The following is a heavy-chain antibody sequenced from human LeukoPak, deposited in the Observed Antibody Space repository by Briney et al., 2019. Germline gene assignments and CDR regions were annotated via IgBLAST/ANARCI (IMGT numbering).Heavy chain of an antibody. V-gene: IGHV3-53*01. CDR1: GFTVSSNY. CDR2: IYSGGST. J-gene: IGHJ4*02. CDR3: AREISGSWPHYLAY. D-gene: IGHD6-13*01. Sequence: GGSLRLSCAASGFTVSSNYMSWVRQAPGKGLEWVSVIYSGGSTYYADSVKGRFTISRDNSKNTVSLQMNSLRAEDTAVYYCAREISGSWPHYLAYWGQGTLVTVSS.